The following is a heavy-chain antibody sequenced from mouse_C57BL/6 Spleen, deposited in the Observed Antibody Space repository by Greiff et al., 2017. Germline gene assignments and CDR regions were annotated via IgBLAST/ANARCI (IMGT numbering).Heavy chain of an antibody. J-gene: IGHJ2*01. D-gene: IGHD2-1*01. Sequence: EVKLMESGPGLVKPSQSLSLTCSVTGYSITSGYYWNWIRQFPGNKLEWMGYISYDGSNNYNPSLKNRISITRDTSKNQFFLKLNSVTTEDTATYYCARSIYYGNYVDYWGQGTTLTVSS. CDR2: ISYDGSN. V-gene: IGHV3-6*01. CDR1: GYSITSGYY. CDR3: ARSIYYGNYVDY.